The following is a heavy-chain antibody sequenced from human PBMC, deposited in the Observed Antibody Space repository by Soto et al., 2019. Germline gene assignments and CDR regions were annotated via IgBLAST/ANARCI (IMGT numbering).Heavy chain of an antibody. D-gene: IGHD6-13*01. Sequence: GSLRLSCAASGFTFSSYAMSWVRQAPGKGLEWVSAISGSGGSTYYADSVKGRFTISRDNSKNTLYLQMNSLRAEDTAVYYCAIAAAGTPYYCYGMDVWGQGTTVTVSS. CDR2: ISGSGGST. CDR3: AIAAAGTPYYCYGMDV. J-gene: IGHJ6*02. V-gene: IGHV3-23*01. CDR1: GFTFSSYA.